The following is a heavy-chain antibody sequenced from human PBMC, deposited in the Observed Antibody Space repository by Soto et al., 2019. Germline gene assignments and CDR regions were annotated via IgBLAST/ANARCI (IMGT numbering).Heavy chain of an antibody. J-gene: IGHJ4*02. CDR2: IKGDGSRT. D-gene: IGHD3-16*01. CDR1: GFSFSNWW. V-gene: IGHV3-74*01. Sequence: DVQLVESGGGLFQPGGSLRLSCAASGFSFSNWWRHWVRQATGKGLVWVSRIKGDGSRTNYADSVKGRFTVSRDNAQNTVYLQVNSLRVEDTAVYYCATDLHDAEADYWGQGTLVTVSS. CDR3: ATDLHDAEADY.